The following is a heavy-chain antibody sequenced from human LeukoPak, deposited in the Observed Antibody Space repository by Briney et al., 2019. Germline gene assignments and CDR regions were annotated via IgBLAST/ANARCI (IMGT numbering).Heavy chain of an antibody. V-gene: IGHV4-59*01. CDR3: ARRERYYYDSSGRNAFDI. CDR2: LSYSGSP. CDR1: GGSISSYF. Sequence: PSETPSLTCTVSGVSISGGSISSYFWSWIRQPPGRGLEWIGYLSYSGSPNYKPSLRSRVTISLDTSKNQFSLKLSSVTAADTAVYYCARRERYYYDSSGRNAFDIWGQETMVTVSS. D-gene: IGHD3-22*01. J-gene: IGHJ3*02.